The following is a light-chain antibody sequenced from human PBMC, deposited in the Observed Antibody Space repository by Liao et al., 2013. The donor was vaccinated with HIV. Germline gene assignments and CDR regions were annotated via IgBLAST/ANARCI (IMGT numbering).Light chain of an antibody. Sequence: YELTQPPSVSVSPGQTASITCSGDKLGEKYACWYQQKPGQSPVLVIYQDSKRPSGIPERFSGSNSGNTATLTISGTQAMDEADYYCQAWDSSMAVVFGGGTKLTVL. V-gene: IGLV3-1*01. CDR2: QDS. CDR1: KLGEKY. CDR3: QAWDSSMAVV. J-gene: IGLJ2*01.